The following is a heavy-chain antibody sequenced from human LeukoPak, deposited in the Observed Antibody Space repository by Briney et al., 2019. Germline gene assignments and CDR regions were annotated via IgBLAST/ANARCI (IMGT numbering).Heavy chain of an antibody. CDR3: ARAVGGSSDY. CDR1: GFTLSSSW. Sequence: PGGSLRLSCAASGFTLSSSWMHWVRQAPGKGLVWVSRINSDGSTTTYADSVKGRFTISRDNAKNTLYLQMNSLRADDTAVYYCARAVGGSSDYWGQGTLVTVSS. J-gene: IGHJ4*02. CDR2: INSDGSTT. V-gene: IGHV3-74*01. D-gene: IGHD1-26*01.